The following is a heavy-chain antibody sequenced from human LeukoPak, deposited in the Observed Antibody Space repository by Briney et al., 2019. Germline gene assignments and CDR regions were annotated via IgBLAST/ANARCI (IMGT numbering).Heavy chain of an antibody. Sequence: ASVKVSCKASGYTFTGYYMHWVRQAPGQGLEGMGWITPNSGGTNYAQKFQGRVTMTRDTSISTAYMELSRLRSDDTAVYYCARDYYDSSGYPLAGGFDYWGQGTLVTVSS. V-gene: IGHV1-2*02. CDR1: GYTFTGYY. D-gene: IGHD3-22*01. CDR2: ITPNSGGT. J-gene: IGHJ4*02. CDR3: ARDYYDSSGYPLAGGFDY.